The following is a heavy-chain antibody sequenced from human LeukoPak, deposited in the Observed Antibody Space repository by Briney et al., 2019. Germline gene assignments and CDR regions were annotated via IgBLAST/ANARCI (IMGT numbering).Heavy chain of an antibody. J-gene: IGHJ4*02. CDR1: GGSISSYY. CDR2: IYYSGST. CDR3: AKARYNWNDFDY. D-gene: IGHD1-20*01. V-gene: IGHV4-59*08. Sequence: PSETLSLTCTVSGGSISSYYWSWIRQPPGKGLEWIGYIYYSGSTNYNPSLKSRVTISVDTSKNQFSLKLSSVTAADMAVYYCAKARYNWNDFDYWGQGTLVTVSS.